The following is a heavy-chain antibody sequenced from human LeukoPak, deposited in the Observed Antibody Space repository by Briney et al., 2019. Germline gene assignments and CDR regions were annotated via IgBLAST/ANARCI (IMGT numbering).Heavy chain of an antibody. CDR1: GGSVSSGSYY. Sequence: SETLSLTCTVSGGSVSSGSYYWSWIRQPPGKGLEGIGYIYYSGSTNYNPSLKSRVTISVDTSQNQFSLKLSSVTAADTAVYYCAREGQLGYCSSTSCYPGFDPWGQGTLVTVSS. CDR3: AREGQLGYCSSTSCYPGFDP. CDR2: IYYSGST. J-gene: IGHJ5*02. D-gene: IGHD2-2*01. V-gene: IGHV4-61*01.